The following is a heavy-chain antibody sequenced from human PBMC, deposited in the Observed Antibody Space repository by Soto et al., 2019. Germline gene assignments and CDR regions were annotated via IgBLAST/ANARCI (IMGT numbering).Heavy chain of an antibody. CDR3: AKDRGDYYYYGMDV. CDR1: GFTFDDYA. J-gene: IGHJ6*02. CDR2: ISWNSGSI. V-gene: IGHV3-9*01. Sequence: GGSLRLSCAASGFTFDDYAMHWVRQAPGKGLEWVSGISWNSGSIGYADSVKGRFTISRDNAKNSLYLQMNSLRAEDTALYYCAKDRGDYYYYGMDVWGQGTTVTVSS.